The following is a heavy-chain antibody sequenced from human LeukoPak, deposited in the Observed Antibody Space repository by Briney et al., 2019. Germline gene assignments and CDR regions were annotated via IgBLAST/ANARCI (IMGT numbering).Heavy chain of an antibody. D-gene: IGHD3-10*01. CDR3: AKAITMVRGYWFDP. CDR2: IIRNRGSI. V-gene: IGHV3-9*01. CDR1: GFTFDDYA. Sequence: PGRSLRVSCAARGFTFDDYAMHWVRHAPRKGLEWVSGIIRNRGSIGYADSVKGRFTISRDNAKNSLYLQMNSLRAEDTALYYCAKAITMVRGYWFDPWGQGTLVTVSS. J-gene: IGHJ5*02.